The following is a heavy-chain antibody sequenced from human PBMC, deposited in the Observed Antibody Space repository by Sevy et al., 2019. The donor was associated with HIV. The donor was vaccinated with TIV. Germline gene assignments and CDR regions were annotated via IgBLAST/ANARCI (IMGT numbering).Heavy chain of an antibody. CDR2: ISAHNGDT. Sequence: ASVKVSCKASGYTFTSYRVSWVRQAPGQGLEWMGWISAHNGDTHYAQKFQGRVTMTTDTPTSTAYMDLRSLRSDDTAVYYCARAYCSGCSCSSLAYWGQGTLVTVSS. J-gene: IGHJ4*02. V-gene: IGHV1-18*01. CDR1: GYTFTSYR. CDR3: ARAYCSGCSCSSLAY. D-gene: IGHD2-15*01.